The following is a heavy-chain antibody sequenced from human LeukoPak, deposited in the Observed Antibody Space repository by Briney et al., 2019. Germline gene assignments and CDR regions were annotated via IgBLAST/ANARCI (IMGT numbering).Heavy chain of an antibody. CDR2: INSDGSST. CDR1: GFTFSSYW. Sequence: ASLRLSCAASGFTFSSYWMHWVRQAPGKGLVWVSRINSDGSSTSYADSVKGRFTISRDNAKNTLYLQMNSLRAEDTAVYYCARENTGHDAFDIWGQGTMVTVSS. CDR3: ARENTGHDAFDI. J-gene: IGHJ3*02. D-gene: IGHD5-18*01. V-gene: IGHV3-74*01.